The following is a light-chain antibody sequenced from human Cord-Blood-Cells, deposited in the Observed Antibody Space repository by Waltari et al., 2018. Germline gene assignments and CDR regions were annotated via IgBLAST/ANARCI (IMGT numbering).Light chain of an antibody. Sequence: EIVLTQSPATLPLSPGERATLSFRASQIVSSYLAWYQQKPGQAPRLLIYDASNRATGIPARFSGSGSGTDFTLTISSLEPEDFAVYYCQQRSNWPLTFGGGTKVEIK. V-gene: IGKV3-11*01. J-gene: IGKJ4*01. CDR3: QQRSNWPLT. CDR2: DAS. CDR1: QIVSSY.